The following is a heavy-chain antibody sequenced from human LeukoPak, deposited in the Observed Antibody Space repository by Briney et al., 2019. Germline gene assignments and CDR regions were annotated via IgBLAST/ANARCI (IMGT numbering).Heavy chain of an antibody. J-gene: IGHJ4*02. CDR2: IDRTGSYI. V-gene: IGHV3-21*01. CDR3: ARRYCSNTNCYAFDS. D-gene: IGHD2-2*01. CDR1: GFTFSTYS. Sequence: GGSLRLSCAASGFTFSTYSMNWVRQAPGKGLEWVSSIDRTGSYIYYADSVKGRLTISRDNAKNSLLLQMNSLRAEDTAVYYCARRYCSNTNCYAFDSWGQGTLVTVSS.